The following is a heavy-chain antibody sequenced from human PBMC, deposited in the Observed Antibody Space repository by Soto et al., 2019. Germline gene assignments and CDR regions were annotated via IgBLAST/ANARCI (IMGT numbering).Heavy chain of an antibody. CDR3: ARDVWSRASGPPDS. D-gene: IGHD3-10*01. CDR1: GFTFSSYG. J-gene: IGHJ4*02. Sequence: GGSLRLSCAASGFTFSSYGMHWVRQAPGKGLEWVAVISYDGSNKYYADSVKGRFTISRDNSKNTLYLQMNSLRAEDTALYHCARDVWSRASGPPDSWGQGTLVTVSS. CDR2: ISYDGSNK. V-gene: IGHV3-30*03.